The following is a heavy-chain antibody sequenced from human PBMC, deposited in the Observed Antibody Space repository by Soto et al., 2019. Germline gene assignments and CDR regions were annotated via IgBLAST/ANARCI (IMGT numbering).Heavy chain of an antibody. CDR1: GFTFSSYW. CDR2: IKQDGSEK. CDR3: ARGASYDFWSGYLPFDY. D-gene: IGHD3-3*01. J-gene: IGHJ4*02. V-gene: IGHV3-7*04. Sequence: EVQLVESGGGLVQPGGSLRLSCAASGFTFSSYWMSWVRQAPGKGLEWVANIKQDGSEKYYVDSVKGRFTISRDNAKNSLYLQMNSLRAEDTAVYYCARGASYDFWSGYLPFDYWGQGTLVTVSS.